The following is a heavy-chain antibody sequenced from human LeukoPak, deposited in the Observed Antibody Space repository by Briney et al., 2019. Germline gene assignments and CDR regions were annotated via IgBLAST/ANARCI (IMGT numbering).Heavy chain of an antibody. CDR1: GYTFTDYY. J-gene: IGHJ6*02. CDR2: INPNSGGT. D-gene: IGHD1-14*01. V-gene: IGHV1-2*04. Sequence: GASVKVSCKASGYTFTDYYMHWVRLAPGQGLEWMGWINPNSGGTNYVQKFQGWVTMTTDTSTSTAYMELRSLRSDDTAVYYCARDGKFIPYDMDVWGQGTTVTVSS. CDR3: ARDGKFIPYDMDV.